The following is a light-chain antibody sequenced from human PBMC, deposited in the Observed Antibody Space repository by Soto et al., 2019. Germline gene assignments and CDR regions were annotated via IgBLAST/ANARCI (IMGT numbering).Light chain of an antibody. V-gene: IGLV2-14*01. J-gene: IGLJ1*01. CDR2: EVS. CDR1: SSDVGGYNY. Sequence: QSALTQPASVSVSPGQSITISCTGTSSDVGGYNYVSWYQQHPGKDPKLMIYEVSDRPSGVSNRFSGSKSGNTASLTISGLQAEDEADYYCSSYTSSSTLYVFGTGTKVTVL. CDR3: SSYTSSSTLYV.